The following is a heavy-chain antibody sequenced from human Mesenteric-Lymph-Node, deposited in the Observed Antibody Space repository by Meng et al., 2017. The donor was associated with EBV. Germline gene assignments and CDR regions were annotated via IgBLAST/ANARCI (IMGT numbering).Heavy chain of an antibody. D-gene: IGHD6-6*01. V-gene: IGHV4-39*01. CDR2: IYYSGST. CDR3: ARLFGEYSSSSFDY. J-gene: IGHJ4*02. Sequence: QLLLQESGPGLVKLSEXLSLACTVSGASISRSYYYWGWIRQPPGKGLEWIGSIYYSGSTDYNPSLKSRVTISVDTSKNQFSLKLSSVTAADTAVYYCARLFGEYSSSSFDYWGQGTLVTVSS. CDR1: GASISRSYYY.